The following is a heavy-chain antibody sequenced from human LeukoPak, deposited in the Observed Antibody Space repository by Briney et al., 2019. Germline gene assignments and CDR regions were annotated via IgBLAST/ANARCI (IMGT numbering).Heavy chain of an antibody. V-gene: IGHV4-34*01. CDR3: ARHTSPGGNFDY. CDR1: GGSFSGYY. D-gene: IGHD2-2*01. J-gene: IGHJ4*02. Sequence: SETLSLTCAVYGGSFSGYYWIWIRQPPGKGLEWIGEINHSGSTNYNPSLKSRVTISVDTSKNQFSLKLSSVTAADTAVYYFARHTSPGGNFDYWGQGTLVTVSS. CDR2: INHSGST.